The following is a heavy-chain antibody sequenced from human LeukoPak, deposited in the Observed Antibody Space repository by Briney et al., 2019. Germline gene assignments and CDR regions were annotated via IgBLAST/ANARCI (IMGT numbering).Heavy chain of an antibody. CDR2: INHSGST. CDR1: GGSFSGYY. CDR3: ARLASVGDNESNPGYYYGMDV. D-gene: IGHD4-17*01. Sequence: PSETLSLTCAVYGGSFSGYYWSWIRQPPGKGLEWIGEINHSGSTNYNPSLKSRVTISVDTSKNQFSLKLSSVTAADTAVYYCARLASVGDNESNPGYYYGMDVWGQGTTVTVSS. J-gene: IGHJ6*02. V-gene: IGHV4-34*01.